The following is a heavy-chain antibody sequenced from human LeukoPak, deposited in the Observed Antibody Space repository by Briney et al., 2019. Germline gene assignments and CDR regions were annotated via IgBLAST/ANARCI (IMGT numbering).Heavy chain of an antibody. D-gene: IGHD6-13*01. CDR2: ISYDGSNK. CDR3: AKEGVGYSSSWATPYFDY. J-gene: IGHJ4*02. CDR1: XFTFSSYG. Sequence: GGSLRLSCAAXXFTFSSYGMHWVRQAPGKGLEWVAVISYDGSNKYYADSVKGRFTISRDNSKNTLYLQMNSLRAEDTAVYYCAKEGVGYSSSWATPYFDYWGQGTLVTVSS. V-gene: IGHV3-30*18.